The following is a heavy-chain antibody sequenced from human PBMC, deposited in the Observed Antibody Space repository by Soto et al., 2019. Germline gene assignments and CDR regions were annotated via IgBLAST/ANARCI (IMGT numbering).Heavy chain of an antibody. V-gene: IGHV4-30-2*01. D-gene: IGHD3-3*01. CDR1: GVSISSDGYS. CDR3: ARAYYDFWTSYHYGMDV. CDR2: IYQSGST. Sequence: QLQLQESGSGLVKPSQTLSLTCAVSGVSISSDGYSWSWIRQPPGKGLEWIGFIYQSGSTYYNPSLKSPGTMSVGRSKTQFSLKLTSVTAADTAVYYCARAYYDFWTSYHYGMDVWGQGTTVTVSS. J-gene: IGHJ6*02.